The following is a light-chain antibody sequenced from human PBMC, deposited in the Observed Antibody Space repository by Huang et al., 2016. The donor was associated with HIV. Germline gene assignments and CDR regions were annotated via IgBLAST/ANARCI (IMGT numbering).Light chain of an antibody. CDR2: WAS. CDR3: QQYYSSPFT. J-gene: IGKJ3*01. V-gene: IGKV4-1*01. CDR1: QTILHESDRRNS. Sequence: DIVMTQSPDSLAVSLGERVTINCKSSQTILHESDRRNSLAWYQQKPGQPPKLLIPWASIRKSGVPDRFIGSGSGTDFTLTISSLQAEDVAVYYCQQYYSSPFTFGPGTNVDI.